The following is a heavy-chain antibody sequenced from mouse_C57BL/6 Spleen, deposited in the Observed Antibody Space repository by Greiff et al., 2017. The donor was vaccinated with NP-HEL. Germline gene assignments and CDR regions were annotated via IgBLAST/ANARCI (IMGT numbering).Heavy chain of an antibody. CDR1: GYTFTNYW. D-gene: IGHD2-2*01. Sequence: VQLQQSGPELVKPGTSVKMSCKASGYTFTNYWIGWAKQRPGHGLEWIGDIYPGGGYTNYNEKFKGKATLTADKSSSTAYMQFSSLTSEDSAIYYCARWLPNYAMDYWGQGTSVTVSS. CDR2: IYPGGGYT. J-gene: IGHJ4*01. V-gene: IGHV1-63*01. CDR3: ARWLPNYAMDY.